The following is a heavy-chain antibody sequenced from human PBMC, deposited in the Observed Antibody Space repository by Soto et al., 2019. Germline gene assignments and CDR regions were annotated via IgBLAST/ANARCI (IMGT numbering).Heavy chain of an antibody. V-gene: IGHV3-21*01. D-gene: IGHD6-6*01. J-gene: IGHJ5*02. CDR2: ISSSSSYI. CDR1: GFTFSSYS. CDR3: ARDPPSYSSSPGWFDP. Sequence: GGSLRLSCAASGFTFSSYSMNWVRQAPGKGLEWVSSISSSSSYIYYADSVKGRFTISRDNAKNSLYLQMNSLRAEDTAVYYCARDPPSYSSSPGWFDPWGQGTLVTVSS.